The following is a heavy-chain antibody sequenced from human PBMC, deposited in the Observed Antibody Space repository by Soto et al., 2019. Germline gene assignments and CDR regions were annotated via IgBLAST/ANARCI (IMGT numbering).Heavy chain of an antibody. Sequence: EVQLLESGGGLVQPGGSLRLSCAASGFTFSSYAMSWVRQAPGKGLEWVSGITGSGGSTYYADSVKGRFTISRDKSKNTLYRQRNSLRAEDTAVYYCARGYCGGGSCYSPFDWGQGTLVTVSS. J-gene: IGHJ4*02. D-gene: IGHD2-15*01. CDR1: GFTFSSYA. CDR3: ARGYCGGGSCYSPFD. CDR2: ITGSGGST. V-gene: IGHV3-23*01.